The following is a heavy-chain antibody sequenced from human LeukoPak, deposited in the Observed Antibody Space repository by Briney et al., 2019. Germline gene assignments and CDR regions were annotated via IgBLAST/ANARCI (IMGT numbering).Heavy chain of an antibody. V-gene: IGHV4-59*01. D-gene: IGHD1-1*01. J-gene: IGHJ6*03. CDR1: GGSISSYY. Sequence: TETLSLTCTVSGGSISSYYWSWIRQPPGKGLEWIGYIYYSGSTNYNPSLKSRVTISVDTSKNQFSLKLSSVTAADTAVYYCARVAPSYKNYYYYYMDVWDKGTTVTVSS. CDR3: ARVAPSYKNYYYYYMDV. CDR2: IYYSGST.